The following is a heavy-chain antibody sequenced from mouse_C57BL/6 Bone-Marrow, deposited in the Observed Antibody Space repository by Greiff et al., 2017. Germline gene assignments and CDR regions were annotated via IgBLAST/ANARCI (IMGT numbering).Heavy chain of an antibody. CDR1: GYTFTDYY. Sequence: EVQLVESGPVLVKPGASVKMSCKASGYTFTDYYMNWVKQSHGKSLEWIGVINPYNGGTSYNQKFKGKATLTVDKSSSTAYMELNRLTSEDSAVYYCARSIGWYFDVWGTGTTVTVSS. V-gene: IGHV1-19*01. CDR2: INPYNGGT. CDR3: ARSIGWYFDV. D-gene: IGHD3-1*01. J-gene: IGHJ1*03.